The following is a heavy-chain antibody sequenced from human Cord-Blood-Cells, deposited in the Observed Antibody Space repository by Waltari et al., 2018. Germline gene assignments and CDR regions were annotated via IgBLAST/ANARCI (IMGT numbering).Heavy chain of an antibody. J-gene: IGHJ6*02. V-gene: IGHV1-18*01. CDR1: GYTFTSYG. CDR2: ISAYNGNT. CDR3: AREGTVRLQQLRVYYYYGMDV. D-gene: IGHD6-13*01. Sequence: QVQLVQSGAEVKKPGASVQVSCKASGYTFTSYGISWVRQAPGQGLEWMGWISAYNGNTNYAQKLQGRVTMTTDTSTSTAYMELRSLRSDDTAVYYCAREGTVRLQQLRVYYYYGMDVWGQGTTVTVSS.